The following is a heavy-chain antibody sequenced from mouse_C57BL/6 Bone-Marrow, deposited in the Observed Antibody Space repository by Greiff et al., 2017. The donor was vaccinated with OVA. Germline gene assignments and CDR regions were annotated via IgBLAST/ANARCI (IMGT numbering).Heavy chain of an antibody. V-gene: IGHV1-81*01. CDR1: GYTFTSYG. J-gene: IGHJ1*03. CDR3: ARGVSLTVVARSHWYFDV. D-gene: IGHD1-1*01. CDR2: IYPRSGNT. Sequence: QVQLQQSGAELARPGASVKLSCKASGYTFTSYGISWVKQRTGQGLEWIGEIYPRSGNTYYNAKFKGKATLTADKSSSTAYMELRSLTSEDSAVYFCARGVSLTVVARSHWYFDVWGTGTTVTVSS.